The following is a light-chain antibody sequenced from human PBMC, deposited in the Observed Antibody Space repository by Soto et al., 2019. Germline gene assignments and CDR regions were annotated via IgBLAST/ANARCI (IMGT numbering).Light chain of an antibody. CDR3: HQYYSTLLT. J-gene: IGKJ4*02. CDR1: QTGLYSSNYRNY. Sequence: DNVMIKSPRAPPAFLDEGGTTNCNSGQTGLYSSNYRNYLAWYQQRPGQAPRLLIYWASTRESGIPDRFSGSGSGTDFTLTISSLQAEDVAVYYCHQYYSTLLTFGGGTKVDIK. CDR2: WAS. V-gene: IGKV4-1*01.